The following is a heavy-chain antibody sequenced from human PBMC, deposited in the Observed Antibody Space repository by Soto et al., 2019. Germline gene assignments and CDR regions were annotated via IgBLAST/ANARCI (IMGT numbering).Heavy chain of an antibody. CDR2: IYWDDDK. J-gene: IGHJ5*02. CDR1: GFSLTTSGVG. V-gene: IGHV2-5*02. CDR3: AHSLGEDWFDP. D-gene: IGHD3-16*01. Sequence: QITLKESGPTLVKSTQTLTLTCTFSGFSLTTSGVGVGWIRQPPGKALEWLALIYWDDDKRYSPSLTSRLTITKDTSKNQVVLMMTNMDPVDTATYYCAHSLGEDWFDPWGQGTLVTVSS.